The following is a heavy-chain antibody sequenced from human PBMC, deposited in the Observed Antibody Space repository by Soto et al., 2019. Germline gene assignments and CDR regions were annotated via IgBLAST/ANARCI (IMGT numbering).Heavy chain of an antibody. CDR2: IYYSGST. CDR1: GGSISSGGYY. Sequence: KPSETLSLTCTVSGGSISSGGYYWSWIRQHPGKGLEWIGYIYYSGSTYYNPSLKSRVTISVDTSKNQFSLKLSSVTAADTAVYYCARVSNGGNSYYFDYWGQGTLVTVSS. J-gene: IGHJ4*02. V-gene: IGHV4-31*03. CDR3: ARVSNGGNSYYFDY. D-gene: IGHD2-21*02.